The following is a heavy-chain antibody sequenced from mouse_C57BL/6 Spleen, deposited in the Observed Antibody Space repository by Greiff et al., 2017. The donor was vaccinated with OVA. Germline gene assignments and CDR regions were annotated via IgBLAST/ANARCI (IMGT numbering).Heavy chain of an antibody. Sequence: VQRVESGAELVRPGASVTLSCKASGYTFTDYEMHWVKQTPVHGLEWIGAIDPETGGTAYNQKFKGKAILTADKSSSTAYMELRSLTSEDSAVYYCTKGYGGNSFDYWGQGTTLTVSS. V-gene: IGHV1-15*01. D-gene: IGHD1-1*02. CDR1: GYTFTDYE. CDR3: TKGYGGNSFDY. J-gene: IGHJ2*01. CDR2: IDPETGGT.